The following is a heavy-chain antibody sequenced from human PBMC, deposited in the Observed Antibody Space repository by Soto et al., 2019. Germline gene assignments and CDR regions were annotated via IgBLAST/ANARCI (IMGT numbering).Heavy chain of an antibody. CDR3: ARVRVGNELYGMDV. J-gene: IGHJ6*02. Sequence: SETLSLTCAVYGGSFSGYYWSWIRQPPGKGLEWIGEINHSGSTNYNPSLKSRVTISVDTSKNQFSLKLSSVTAADTAVYYCARVRVGNELYGMDVWGQGTTVTVSS. CDR2: INHSGST. D-gene: IGHD1-1*01. CDR1: GGSFSGYY. V-gene: IGHV4-34*01.